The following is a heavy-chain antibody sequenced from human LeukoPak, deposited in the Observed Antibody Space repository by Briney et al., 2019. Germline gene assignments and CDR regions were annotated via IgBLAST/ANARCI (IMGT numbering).Heavy chain of an antibody. J-gene: IGHJ4*02. V-gene: IGHV1-2*02. CDR2: INPNSGGT. D-gene: IGHD2-2*01. CDR1: GYTFTGYY. Sequence: ASVKVSCKASGYTFTGYYMHWVRQAPGQGLEWMGWINPNSGGTNYAQKFQGRVTMTRDMSISTAYMELSRLRSDDTAVYYCARDRCSSTSCPDYWGQGTLVTVSS. CDR3: ARDRCSSTSCPDY.